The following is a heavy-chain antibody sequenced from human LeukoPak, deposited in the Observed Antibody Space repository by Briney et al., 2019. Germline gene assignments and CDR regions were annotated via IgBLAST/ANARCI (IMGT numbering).Heavy chain of an antibody. Sequence: GGSLRLSCAASGFTFSSYSMNWVRQAPGKGLEWVSYISGSSSAIHYADSVKGRFTISRDNANNSLYLQMNSLRAEDTAVYYCARGCGSLSLGYWGQGTLVAVSS. CDR1: GFTFSSYS. CDR2: ISGSSSAI. CDR3: ARGCGSLSLGY. D-gene: IGHD1-26*01. V-gene: IGHV3-48*04. J-gene: IGHJ4*02.